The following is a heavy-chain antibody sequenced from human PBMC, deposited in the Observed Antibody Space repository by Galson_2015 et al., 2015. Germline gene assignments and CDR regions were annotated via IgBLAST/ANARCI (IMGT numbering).Heavy chain of an antibody. CDR3: ARTTVTPPRYYIYYYIDV. Sequence: SVKVSRKASGDTFTNYGFSWVRQAPGQWLEWMGWISAYNGNTNYAQQLQGRVTMTTDTSTSTAYMELRSLRSDDTAVYYCARTTVTPPRYYIYYYIDVWGTGTTVTVSS. CDR2: ISAYNGNT. D-gene: IGHD4-11*01. J-gene: IGHJ6*03. CDR1: GDTFTNYG. V-gene: IGHV1-18*01.